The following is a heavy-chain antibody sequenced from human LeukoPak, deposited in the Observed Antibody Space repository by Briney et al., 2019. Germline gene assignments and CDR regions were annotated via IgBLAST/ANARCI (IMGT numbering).Heavy chain of an antibody. CDR3: ARDRGASSIAAAGNLNWFDP. CDR1: GGSISSYY. Sequence: SETLSLTCTVSGGSISSYYWSWIRQPAGKGLEWIGRIYTSGSTNYNPSLKSRVTMSVDTSMNQFSLKLSSVTAADTAVYYCARDRGASSIAAAGNLNWFDPWGQGTLVTVSS. J-gene: IGHJ5*02. D-gene: IGHD6-13*01. CDR2: IYTSGST. V-gene: IGHV4-4*07.